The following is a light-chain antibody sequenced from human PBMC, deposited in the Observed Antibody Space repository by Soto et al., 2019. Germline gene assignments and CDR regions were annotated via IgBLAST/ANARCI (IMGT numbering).Light chain of an antibody. CDR2: EVS. J-gene: IGLJ1*01. CDR3: CSYEGSSTFV. Sequence: QSALAQPASVSGSPGQSITISCTGTSSDVGSYNLVSWYQQQPGKAPKLMIYEVSKRPSGVSNRFSGFKSGNTASLTISGLQDEEQADYYRCSYEGSSTFVFGTGTKVTV. CDR1: SSDVGSYNL. V-gene: IGLV2-23*02.